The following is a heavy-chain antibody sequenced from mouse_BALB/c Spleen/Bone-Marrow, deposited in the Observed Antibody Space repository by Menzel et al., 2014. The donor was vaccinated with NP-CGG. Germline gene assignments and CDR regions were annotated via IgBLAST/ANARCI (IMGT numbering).Heavy chain of an antibody. V-gene: IGHV2-9*02. CDR3: ARGDYGSTYWFAY. CDR2: IWAGGGT. J-gene: IGHJ3*01. D-gene: IGHD1-1*01. CDR1: GFPLSSYG. Sequence: QVQLKQSGPGLVAPSQSLSITCTVSGFPLSSYGVHWVRQPPGKGLEWLGIIWAGGGTNYNSALMSRLSISKDNSKSXVFLKMNSLQTDDTAMYYCARGDYGSTYWFAYWGQGTLVTVSA.